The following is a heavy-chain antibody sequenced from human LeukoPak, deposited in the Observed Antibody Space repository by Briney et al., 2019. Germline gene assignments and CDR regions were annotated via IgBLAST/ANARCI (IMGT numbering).Heavy chain of an antibody. V-gene: IGHV1-46*01. J-gene: IGHJ6*03. Sequence: ASVTVSCTASGYTFTSYFLHWVRQAPGQELEWMGIINPSGSTTNYAQKFQGRVTMTRDTSTSTVYMELSSLRSEDTAVYYCARDPYSGSYGPHYYYYMDVWGKGTTVTISS. CDR2: INPSGSTT. CDR3: ARDPYSGSYGPHYYYYMDV. D-gene: IGHD1-26*01. CDR1: GYTFTSYF.